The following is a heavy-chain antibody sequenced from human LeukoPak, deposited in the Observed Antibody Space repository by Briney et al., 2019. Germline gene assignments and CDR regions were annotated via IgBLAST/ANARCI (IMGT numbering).Heavy chain of an antibody. CDR3: ARDPRTTGKSNYGMDV. CDR1: GITVSSNY. V-gene: IGHV3-53*01. CDR2: IYSGGTT. Sequence: GGSLRLSCAASGITVSSNYVSWVRQPPGKGLEWVPIIYSGGTTYYADSVQGRFTISRDNSKNTVYLQMNSLRVEDTAVYYCARDPRTTGKSNYGMDVWGQGTTVTVSS. D-gene: IGHD4-17*01. J-gene: IGHJ6*02.